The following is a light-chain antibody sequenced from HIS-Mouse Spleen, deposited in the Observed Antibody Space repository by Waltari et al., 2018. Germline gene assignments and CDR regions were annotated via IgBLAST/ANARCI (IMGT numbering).Light chain of an antibody. V-gene: IGLV2-23*01. CDR3: CSYAGSSTWV. CDR1: SSDVGSYNL. J-gene: IGLJ3*02. Sequence: QSALTQPASVSGSPGQSITISCTGTSSDVGSYNLVSWYQQHPGKAPKLRIHEGSKRPSGVSKRVSCSKSGNTASLTISGLQAEDEADYYCCSYAGSSTWVFGGGTKLTVL. CDR2: EGS.